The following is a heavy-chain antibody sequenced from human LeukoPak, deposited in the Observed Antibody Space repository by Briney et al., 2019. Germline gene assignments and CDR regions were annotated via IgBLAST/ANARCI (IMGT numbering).Heavy chain of an antibody. CDR3: ARNPDTAMVHFDY. CDR2: IKQDGSEK. CDR1: GFTFSSYW. Sequence: GGSLRLSCAASGFTFSSYWMSWVRQAPGKGLEWVANIKQDGSEKYYVDSVKGRFTISRDNAKNSLYLQMNSLRAEDTAVYYCARNPDTAMVHFDYWGQGTLVTVSS. J-gene: IGHJ4*02. V-gene: IGHV3-7*01. D-gene: IGHD5-18*01.